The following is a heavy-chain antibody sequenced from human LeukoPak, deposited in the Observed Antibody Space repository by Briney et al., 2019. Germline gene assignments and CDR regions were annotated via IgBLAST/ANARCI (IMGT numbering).Heavy chain of an antibody. Sequence: GGSLRLSCAASGFIVPNYAMSWARQAPGKGLEWVSTISGGDGSTYYADSVQGRFTISRDNSKNTLYLQMNSLRAEDTATYYCVKRPRKAADGPFDSWGQGTLVTVSS. J-gene: IGHJ5*01. CDR1: GFIVPNYA. D-gene: IGHD6-13*01. CDR2: ISGGDGST. V-gene: IGHV3-23*01. CDR3: VKRPRKAADGPFDS.